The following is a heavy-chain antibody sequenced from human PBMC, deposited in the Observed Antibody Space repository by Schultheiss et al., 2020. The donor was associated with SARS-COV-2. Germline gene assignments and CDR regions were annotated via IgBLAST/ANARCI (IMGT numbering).Heavy chain of an antibody. CDR2: IYHSGST. V-gene: IGHV4-39*07. Sequence: SETLSLTCTVSGGSISSYYWGWIRQSPGKGLEWIGSIYHSGSTNYNPSLKSRVTISVDTSKNQFSLKLSSVTAADTAVYYCASALMTTVTGFDYWGQGTLVTVSS. D-gene: IGHD4-17*01. CDR3: ASALMTTVTGFDY. CDR1: GGSISSYY. J-gene: IGHJ4*02.